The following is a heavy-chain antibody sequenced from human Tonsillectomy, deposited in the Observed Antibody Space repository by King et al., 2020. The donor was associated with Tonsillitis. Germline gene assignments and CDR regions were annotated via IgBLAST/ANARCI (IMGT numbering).Heavy chain of an antibody. Sequence: VQLVESGGGLVQPGGSLRLSCAASGFTFSSYWMHWVRQAPVKGLVWVSRINSDGSSTSYADSVKGRFTTSRDNAKTTLYLQMNSLRAEDTAVYYCARELYREYYYMDVWGKGTTVTVSS. D-gene: IGHD1-26*01. CDR1: GFTFSSYW. CDR3: ARELYREYYYMDV. J-gene: IGHJ6*03. CDR2: INSDGSST. V-gene: IGHV3-74*01.